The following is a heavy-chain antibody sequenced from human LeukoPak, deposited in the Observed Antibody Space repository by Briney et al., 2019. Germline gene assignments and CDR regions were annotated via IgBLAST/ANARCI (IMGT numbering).Heavy chain of an antibody. V-gene: IGHV1-8*01. CDR1: GYTFTSYD. J-gene: IGHJ4*02. Sequence: ASVKVSCKASGYTFTSYDINWVRQATGQGLEWMGWMNPNSGNTGYAQKFQGRVTMTRNTSISTVYMELSSLRSEDTAVYYCARGYRIAAAGTGVGYWGQGTLVTVSS. D-gene: IGHD6-13*01. CDR2: MNPNSGNT. CDR3: ARGYRIAAAGTGVGY.